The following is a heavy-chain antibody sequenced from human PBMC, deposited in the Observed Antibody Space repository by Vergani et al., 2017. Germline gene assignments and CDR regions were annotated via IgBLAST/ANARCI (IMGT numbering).Heavy chain of an antibody. Sequence: EVQLVESGGGLVQPGRSLRLSCAASGFTFDDYAMHWVRQAPGKGLEWVSGISWNSGSIGYADSVKGRFTISRDNAKNSLYLQMNSLRAEDTALYYCAKEGFGAGFDYWGQGTVVTVSS. J-gene: IGHJ4*02. V-gene: IGHV3-9*01. CDR1: GFTFDDYA. CDR2: ISWNSGSI. CDR3: AKEGFGAGFDY. D-gene: IGHD3-10*01.